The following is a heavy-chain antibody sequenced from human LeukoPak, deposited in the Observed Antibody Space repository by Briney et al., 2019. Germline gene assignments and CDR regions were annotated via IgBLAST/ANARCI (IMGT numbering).Heavy chain of an antibody. Sequence: ASVKVSCKASGYTFTSYDINWVRQATGQGLEWMGWMNPNSGNRGNAQKFQGRVTMTMNTSISTAYMDLSSLTAEETAVYYCARGLRIVATRGTRGYYFDYWGQGTLFTVSS. J-gene: IGHJ4*02. CDR2: MNPNSGNR. V-gene: IGHV1-8*01. CDR1: GYTFTSYD. CDR3: ARGLRIVATRGTRGYYFDY. D-gene: IGHD5-12*01.